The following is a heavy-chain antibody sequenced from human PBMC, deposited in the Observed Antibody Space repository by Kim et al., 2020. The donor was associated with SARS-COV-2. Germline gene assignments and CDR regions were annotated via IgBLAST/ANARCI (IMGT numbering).Heavy chain of an antibody. J-gene: IGHJ5*02. CDR3: ARGDSSGWGNWFDP. D-gene: IGHD6-19*01. V-gene: IGHV4-59*09. Sequence: NPSLKSRVTISVDTSKNQFSLKLSSVTAADTAVYYCARGDSSGWGNWFDPWGQGTLVTVSS.